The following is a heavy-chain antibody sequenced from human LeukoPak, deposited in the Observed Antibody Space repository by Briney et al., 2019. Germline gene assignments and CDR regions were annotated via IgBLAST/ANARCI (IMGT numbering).Heavy chain of an antibody. J-gene: IGHJ4*02. CDR3: ARGKGNYDILTGIFDY. D-gene: IGHD3-9*01. Sequence: SSETLSLTCTVSGGSISSSSYYWGWIRQPPGKGLEWIGGVYYSGSTYYNPSLKSRVSISLDTSKNQFSLKLSSVTAADTAVYYCARGKGNYDILTGIFDYWGQGTLVTVSS. V-gene: IGHV4-39*07. CDR1: GGSISSSSYY. CDR2: VYYSGST.